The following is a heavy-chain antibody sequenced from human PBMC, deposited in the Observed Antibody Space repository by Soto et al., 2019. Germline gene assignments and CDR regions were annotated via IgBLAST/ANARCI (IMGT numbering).Heavy chain of an antibody. V-gene: IGHV3-53*04. Sequence: EVQLVESGGGLVQPGGSLRLSCAASGFTVSSNYMSWVRQAPGKGLEWVSVIYSGGSTYYADSVKGRFTISRHNFKNTLYLQMNSLRAEDTAVYYCARLVSGADFDYWGQGTLVTVSS. CDR3: ARLVSGADFDY. CDR1: GFTVSSNY. CDR2: IYSGGST. D-gene: IGHD2-8*02. J-gene: IGHJ4*02.